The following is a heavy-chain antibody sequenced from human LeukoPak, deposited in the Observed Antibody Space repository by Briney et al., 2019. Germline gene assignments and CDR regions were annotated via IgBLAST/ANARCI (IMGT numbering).Heavy chain of an antibody. CDR3: AKDGSYYYDSSGFDY. CDR1: GFTFSSYA. Sequence: GRSLRLSCAASGFTFSSYAMSWVRQAPGKGLEWVSAISGSGGSTYYADSVKGRFTISRDNSKNTLYLQMNSLRAEDTAVYYCAKDGSYYYDSSGFDYWGQGTLVTVSS. CDR2: ISGSGGST. D-gene: IGHD3-22*01. J-gene: IGHJ4*02. V-gene: IGHV3-23*01.